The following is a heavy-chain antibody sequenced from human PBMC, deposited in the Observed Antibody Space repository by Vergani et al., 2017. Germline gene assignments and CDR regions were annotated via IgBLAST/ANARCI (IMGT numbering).Heavy chain of an antibody. CDR1: DSSIMTNPY. CDR3: ARHRGSGGFFPSSYFYGMDV. Sequence: QVQLQESGPGLVKTSETLTLTCDVSDSSIMTNPYWGWFRQSPGKGLEWIGCIHHSGDTHYNSSLKSRVSISIVSSSKFSLSRTSVTAADTAIYYCARHRGSGGFFPSSYFYGMDVWGHGTTVTVSS. J-gene: IGHJ6*02. CDR2: IHHSGDT. V-gene: IGHV4-38-2*01. D-gene: IGHD3-10*01.